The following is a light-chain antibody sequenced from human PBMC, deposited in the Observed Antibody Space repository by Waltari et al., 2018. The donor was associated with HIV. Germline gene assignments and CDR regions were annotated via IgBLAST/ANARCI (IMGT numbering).Light chain of an antibody. CDR2: GDA. J-gene: IGLJ2*01. CDR3: QSYDRSLSGVI. CDR1: TSNIGAGYD. Sequence: QPVLTQPPSVSGAPGQRVTISCTGNTSNIGAGYDVHWYQQLPGTAPKLLIYGDANRPSGVPDRFSGSTSGTSASLAITGLRAEDECDYYCQSYDRSLSGVIFGGGTKLTVL. V-gene: IGLV1-40*01.